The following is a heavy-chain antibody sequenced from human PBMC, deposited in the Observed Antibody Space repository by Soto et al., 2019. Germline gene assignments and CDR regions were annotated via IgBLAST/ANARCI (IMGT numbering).Heavy chain of an antibody. V-gene: IGHV3-53*01. CDR3: ASWHEREHDYDV. CDR2: LYDVDGS. D-gene: IGHD1-1*01. Sequence: DVQLVESGGGLIQPGETLRLSCAAFGLTVSGKKYVAWVREAPGKGLEWGSALYDVDGSFYSDSVKGRFTTSSDSSKTTVYLQMNGLRPDDTAVYYCASWHEREHDYDVWGQGTTVTVSS. J-gene: IGHJ3*01. CDR1: GLTVSGKKY.